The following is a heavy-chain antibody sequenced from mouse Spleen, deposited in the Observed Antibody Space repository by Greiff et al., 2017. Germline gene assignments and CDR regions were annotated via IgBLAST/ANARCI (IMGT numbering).Heavy chain of an antibody. J-gene: IGHJ2*01. CDR2: IYPGDGDT. D-gene: IGHD2-2*01. CDR1: GYAFSSSW. V-gene: IGHV1-82*01. CDR3: ARLDGYARFDY. Sequence: VQLQESGPELVKPGASVKISCKASGYAFSSSWMNWVKQRPGQGLEWIGRIYPGDGDTNYNGKFKGKATLTADKSSSTAYMQLSSLTSVDSAVYFCARLDGYARFDYWGQGTTLTVSS.